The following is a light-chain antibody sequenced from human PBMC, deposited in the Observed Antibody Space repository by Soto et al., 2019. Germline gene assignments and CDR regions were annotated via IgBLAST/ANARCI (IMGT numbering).Light chain of an antibody. CDR3: QQYGSSPLT. Sequence: EIVLTQSPGTLSLSPGEKATLSCRASQSVSSSYLAWYQQKPGQTPRLLIYGAASRATGIPDRFSGSGSGTDFTITISRMEPADFAVYYCQQYGSSPLTFGQGTKVEIK. J-gene: IGKJ1*01. CDR1: QSVSSSY. V-gene: IGKV3-20*01. CDR2: GAA.